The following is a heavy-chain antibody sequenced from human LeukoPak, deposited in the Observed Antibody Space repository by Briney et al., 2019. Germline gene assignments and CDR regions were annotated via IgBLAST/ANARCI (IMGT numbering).Heavy chain of an antibody. CDR1: GFTFSSYS. V-gene: IGHV3-21*01. Sequence: GSLRLSCAAPGFTFSSYSMNWVRQAPGKGLEWVSSISSSSSYIYYADSAKGRFTISRDNAKNSLYLQMNSLRAEDTAVYYCARRIAAAGTSWYFDLWGRGTLVTVSS. CDR3: ARRIAAAGTSWYFDL. J-gene: IGHJ2*01. CDR2: ISSSSSYI. D-gene: IGHD6-13*01.